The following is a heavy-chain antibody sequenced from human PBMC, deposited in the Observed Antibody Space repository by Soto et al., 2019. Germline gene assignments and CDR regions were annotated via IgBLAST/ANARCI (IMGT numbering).Heavy chain of an antibody. D-gene: IGHD6-19*01. CDR3: ARGSYYSGWV. Sequence: SQTLSLTCAISGDSVSSTSAAWSWVRQSPSRGLEWLGRTYYRSKWYSDYAVSVKSRITINPDTSKNQFSLQLNSVTPEDTAVYYCARGSYYSGWVWGQGTLVTVSS. CDR1: GDSVSSTSAA. V-gene: IGHV6-1*01. CDR2: TYYRSKWYS. J-gene: IGHJ4*02.